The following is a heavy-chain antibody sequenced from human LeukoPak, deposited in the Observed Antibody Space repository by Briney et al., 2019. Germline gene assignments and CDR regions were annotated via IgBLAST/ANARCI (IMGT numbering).Heavy chain of an antibody. Sequence: GGSLRLSCAASGFTFSFYAMSWVRQAPGKGLEWVSVISGSVSSTNYADSVKGRFTISRDNSKNTVYLQMNSLRPEDTAVYYCAKDLGYYGSGSHSNWFDPWGQGTLVTVSS. CDR3: AKDLGYYGSGSHSNWFDP. CDR2: ISGSVSST. D-gene: IGHD3-10*01. CDR1: GFTFSFYA. J-gene: IGHJ5*02. V-gene: IGHV3-23*01.